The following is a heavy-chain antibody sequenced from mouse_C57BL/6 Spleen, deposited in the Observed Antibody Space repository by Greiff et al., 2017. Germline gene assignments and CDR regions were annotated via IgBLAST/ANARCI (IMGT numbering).Heavy chain of an antibody. J-gene: IGHJ2*01. D-gene: IGHD2-5*01. CDR1: GYTFTDYY. Sequence: EVQLQQSGPELVKPGASVKISCKASGYTFTDYYMNWVKQSHGKSLEWIGDINPNNGGTSYNQKFKGKATLTVDKSSSTAYMELRSLTSEDSAVXYCARRDYSNYDYFDYWGQGTTLTVSS. CDR3: ARRDYSNYDYFDY. V-gene: IGHV1-26*01. CDR2: INPNNGGT.